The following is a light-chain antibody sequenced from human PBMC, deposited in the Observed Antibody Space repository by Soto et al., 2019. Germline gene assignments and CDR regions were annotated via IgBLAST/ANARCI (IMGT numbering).Light chain of an antibody. CDR3: QHTRT. CDR2: DAS. J-gene: IGKJ1*01. CDR1: QSVGGT. Sequence: DIQMTQSPSTVSASVGDRVTITCRASQSVGGTLAWYQQKAGKAPKLLIYDASSLQRGVSSRFSGSGFGTEFSLTINSLQPDDSGSYYCQHTRTFGQGTKVEVK. V-gene: IGKV1-5*01.